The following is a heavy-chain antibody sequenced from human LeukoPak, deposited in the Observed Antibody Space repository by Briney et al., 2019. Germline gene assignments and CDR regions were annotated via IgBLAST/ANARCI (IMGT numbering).Heavy chain of an antibody. J-gene: IGHJ6*03. CDR1: GFTFSSYE. CDR2: ISSSGSTI. V-gene: IGHV3-48*03. Sequence: PGGSLRLSCAASGFTFSSYEMNWVRQAPGKGLEWVSYISSSGSTIYYADSVKGRFTISRDNAKNSLYLQMNSLRAEDTAVYYCARFYLYYYYMDVWGKGTTVTVSS. CDR3: ARFYLYYYYMDV.